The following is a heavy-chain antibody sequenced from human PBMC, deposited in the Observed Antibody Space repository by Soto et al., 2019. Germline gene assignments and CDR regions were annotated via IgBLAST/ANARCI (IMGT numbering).Heavy chain of an antibody. CDR1: GYSFTSYW. CDR2: IYPGDSDT. J-gene: IGHJ6*03. D-gene: IGHD2-2*01. V-gene: IGHV5-51*01. CDR3: ARHETDYCSSTSCYYYYYMDV. Sequence: KISCKGSGYSFTSYWIGWVRQMPGKGLEWMGIIYPGDSDTRYSPSFQGQVTISADKSISTAYLQWSSLKASDTAMYYCARHETDYCSSTSCYYYYYMDVWGKGTTVTVSS.